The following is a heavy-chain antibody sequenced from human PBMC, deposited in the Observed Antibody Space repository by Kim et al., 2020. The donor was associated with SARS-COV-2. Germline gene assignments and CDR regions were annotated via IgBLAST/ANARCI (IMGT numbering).Heavy chain of an antibody. V-gene: IGHV3-33*01. Sequence: GGSLRLSCAASGFTFSSYGMHWVRQAPGKGLEWVAVIWYDGSNKYYADSVKGRFTISRDNSKNTLYLQMNSLRAEDTAVYYCATELGMRVSVYYGMDVWGQGTTVTVSS. CDR3: ATELGMRVSVYYGMDV. CDR2: IWYDGSNK. D-gene: IGHD7-27*01. J-gene: IGHJ6*02. CDR1: GFTFSSYG.